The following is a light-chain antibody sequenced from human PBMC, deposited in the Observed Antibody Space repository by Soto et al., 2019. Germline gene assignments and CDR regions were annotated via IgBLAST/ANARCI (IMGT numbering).Light chain of an antibody. CDR1: QDIGSV. CDR3: QHYLNYPIT. CDR2: GAS. V-gene: IGKV1-8*01. J-gene: IGKJ5*01. Sequence: AIRMTHSPSSLSASTGDTVTITCRASQDIGSVLAWYQQKPGTAPKVLISGASNLHGGVPSRFSGSGSRTDFTLTITHLQSEDFATYYCQHYLNYPITFGQGTRLEIK.